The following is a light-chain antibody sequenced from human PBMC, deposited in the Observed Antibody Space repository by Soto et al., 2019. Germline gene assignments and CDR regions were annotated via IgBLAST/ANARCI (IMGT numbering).Light chain of an antibody. V-gene: IGKV1-39*01. CDR3: QQSHSIPQT. J-gene: IGKJ2*01. CDR2: GAS. CDR1: QYINNY. Sequence: DIQMTQSPSSLSASVGDRVTLSCRASQYINNYLNWYQQKPGKAPQLLIFGASTLQSGVPSRFSGSGSGTDFTLIITNLQPDDCATYVGQQSHSIPQTFGQGTKLEIK.